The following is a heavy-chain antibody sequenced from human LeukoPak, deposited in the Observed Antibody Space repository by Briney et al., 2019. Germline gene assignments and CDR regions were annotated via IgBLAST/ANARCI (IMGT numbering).Heavy chain of an antibody. V-gene: IGHV4-39*01. J-gene: IGHJ4*02. D-gene: IGHD3-16*01. CDR3: ARHRRGEPIDS. CDR1: DGSIRSSSSF. Sequence: SETLSLTCTVSDGSIRSSSSFWGWIRQPPEKGLEWIGSIDYSGGTYYNPSLKSRLTISADTSKNQFSLKLSSVTAADTAVYYCARHRRGEPIDSWGQGTLVTVSS. CDR2: IDYSGGT.